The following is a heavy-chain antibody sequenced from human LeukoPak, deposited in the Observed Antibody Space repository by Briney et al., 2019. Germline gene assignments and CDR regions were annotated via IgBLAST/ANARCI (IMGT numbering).Heavy chain of an antibody. CDR1: GGSISSSSYY. J-gene: IGHJ5*02. D-gene: IGHD6-13*01. Sequence: SETLSLTCTVSGGSISSSSYYWGWIRQPPGKGLEWIGRIYYSGTTYYNPSPQSRVTISVDTSKNQFYLRLSSVTAADTAVYYCARGIAAQENWFDPWGQGTLVIVTS. CDR2: IYYSGTT. V-gene: IGHV4-39*07. CDR3: ARGIAAQENWFDP.